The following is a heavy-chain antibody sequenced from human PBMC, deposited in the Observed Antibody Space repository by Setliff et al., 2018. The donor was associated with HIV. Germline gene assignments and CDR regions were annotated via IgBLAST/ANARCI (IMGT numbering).Heavy chain of an antibody. CDR3: ARARIGVTMVRGAMSF. CDR1: GYTFTGYY. V-gene: IGHV1-2*06. D-gene: IGHD3-10*01. CDR2: INPNSGGT. Sequence: ASVKVSCKASGYTFTGYYMHWVRQAPGQGLEWMGRINPNSGGTNYAQKFQGRVTMTRDTSMNTAYMELNSLGPEETAVYYCARARIGVTMVRGAMSFWGQGTLVTVSS. J-gene: IGHJ4*02.